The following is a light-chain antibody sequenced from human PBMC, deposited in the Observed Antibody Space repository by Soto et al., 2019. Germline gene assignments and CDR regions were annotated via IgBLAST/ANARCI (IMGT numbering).Light chain of an antibody. Sequence: AIQMTQSPSSLSASVGDKVIITCRASQAIRTELGWYQQRPGKVPKLLIYGTSNLQSGVPSRFSGSGSGTDFTLTIYGLQPEDFATYYCLQDYSYPRTFGQGTKVDIK. V-gene: IGKV1-6*01. CDR3: LQDYSYPRT. CDR2: GTS. CDR1: QAIRTE. J-gene: IGKJ1*01.